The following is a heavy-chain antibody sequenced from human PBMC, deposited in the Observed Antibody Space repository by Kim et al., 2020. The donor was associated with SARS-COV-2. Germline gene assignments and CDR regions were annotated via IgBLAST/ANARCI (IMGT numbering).Heavy chain of an antibody. Sequence: VTGRFTISRDNAKNSLYLQMNSLRAEDTAVYYCARDTMVRGVDYYYYGMDVWGQGTTVTVSS. V-gene: IGHV3-11*06. J-gene: IGHJ6*02. D-gene: IGHD3-10*01. CDR3: ARDTMVRGVDYYYYGMDV.